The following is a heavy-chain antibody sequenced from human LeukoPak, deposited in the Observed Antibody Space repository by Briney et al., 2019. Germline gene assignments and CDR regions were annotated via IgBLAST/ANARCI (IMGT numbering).Heavy chain of an antibody. J-gene: IGHJ6*02. V-gene: IGHV3-7*03. CDR1: GFTFSSYW. Sequence: GGSLRLSCAATGFTFSSYWMNWARQAPGKGLEWVASINHNGNVNYYVDSVKGRFTISRDNAKNSLYLQMSNLRAEDTAVYSCARGGGLDVWGQGATVTVSS. D-gene: IGHD3-16*01. CDR2: INHNGNVN. CDR3: ARGGGLDV.